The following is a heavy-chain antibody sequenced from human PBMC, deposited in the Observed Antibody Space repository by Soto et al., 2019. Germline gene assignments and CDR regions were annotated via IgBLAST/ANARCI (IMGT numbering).Heavy chain of an antibody. V-gene: IGHV4-39*01. J-gene: IGHJ4*02. CDR2: IYYSGST. Sequence: SETLSLTCTFSGVSISSSSYYWGWIRQPPGKGLEWIGSIYYSGSTYYNPSLKSRVTISVDRSKNQFSLKLSSVTAGDTAVYYCARLGIAAAGADYWGQGTLVTVSS. CDR3: ARLGIAAAGADY. D-gene: IGHD6-13*01. CDR1: GVSISSSSYY.